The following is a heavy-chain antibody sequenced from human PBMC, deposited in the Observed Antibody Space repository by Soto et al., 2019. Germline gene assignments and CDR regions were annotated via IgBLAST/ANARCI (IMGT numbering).Heavy chain of an antibody. CDR1: GFTFDDYA. Sequence: EVQLVESGGGLVQPGRSLRLSCAASGFTFDDYAMHWVRQAPGKGLEWVSGISWNSGSIGYADFVKGRFTISRDNAKNSLYLQMNSLRAEDTALYYCAKDMIAVAGTEYGFDYWGQGTLVTVSS. V-gene: IGHV3-9*01. J-gene: IGHJ4*02. CDR3: AKDMIAVAGTEYGFDY. CDR2: ISWNSGSI. D-gene: IGHD6-19*01.